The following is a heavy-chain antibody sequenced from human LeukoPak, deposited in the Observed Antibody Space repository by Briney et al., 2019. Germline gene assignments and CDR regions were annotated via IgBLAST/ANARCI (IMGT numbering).Heavy chain of an antibody. Sequence: PGGSLRLSCAASGFTFSSYWMSWVRQAPGKGLEWVANIKQDGSEKYYVDSVKGRFTISRDSAKNSLYLQMNSLRAEDTAVYYCARENDGSGSYDAFDIWGQGTMVTVSS. J-gene: IGHJ3*02. D-gene: IGHD3-10*01. CDR1: GFTFSSYW. V-gene: IGHV3-7*01. CDR2: IKQDGSEK. CDR3: ARENDGSGSYDAFDI.